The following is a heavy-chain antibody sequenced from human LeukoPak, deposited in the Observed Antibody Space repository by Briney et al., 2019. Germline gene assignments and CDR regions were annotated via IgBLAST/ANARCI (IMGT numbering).Heavy chain of an antibody. Sequence: GGSLRLSCAASGFTFSGSAMHWVRQAPGKGLEWVAFIRYDRSDKYYADSVKGRFTISRDNAKNSLYLQMNSLRAEDTAVYYCARDGAAAGPIPGGFMDVWGKGTTVTISS. CDR1: GFTFSGSA. CDR2: IRYDRSDK. V-gene: IGHV3-30-3*01. D-gene: IGHD6-13*01. CDR3: ARDGAAAGPIPGGFMDV. J-gene: IGHJ6*03.